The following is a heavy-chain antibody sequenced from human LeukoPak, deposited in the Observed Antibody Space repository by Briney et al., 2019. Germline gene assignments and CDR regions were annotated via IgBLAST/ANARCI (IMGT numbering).Heavy chain of an antibody. CDR1: GYTFTGYY. V-gene: IGHV1-2*02. CDR3: ARGLLAAAGSNFDY. CDR2: INPNSGGT. D-gene: IGHD6-13*01. J-gene: IGHJ4*02. Sequence: GASVKVSCKASGYTFTGYYMHWVRQAPGQGLEWMGWINPNSGGTNYAQKFQGRVTMTRDMSISTAYMELSRLRSDDTAVYYCARGLLAAAGSNFDYWGQGTLVTVSS.